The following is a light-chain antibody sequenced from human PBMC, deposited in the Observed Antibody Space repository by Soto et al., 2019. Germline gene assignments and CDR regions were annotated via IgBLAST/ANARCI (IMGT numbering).Light chain of an antibody. CDR3: QQYNKWPLT. CDR1: QSVSSN. J-gene: IGKJ4*01. CDR2: STS. V-gene: IGKV3-15*01. Sequence: EIVMTQSPATLSVSPGERATLSCRASQSVSSNLAWYQQKPGQAPRLLSYSTSTRATGIPARFSCSGSGTEVSLTISSLQSEDFAVYYCQQYNKWPLTFGGGTKVEIK.